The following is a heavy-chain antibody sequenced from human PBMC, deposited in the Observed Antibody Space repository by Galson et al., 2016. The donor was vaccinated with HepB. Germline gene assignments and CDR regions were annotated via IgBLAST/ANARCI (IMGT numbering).Heavy chain of an antibody. CDR1: GFTFSSFA. CDR3: AKDLGDRFITVYYYMDV. V-gene: IGHV3-23*01. D-gene: IGHD1-20*01. CDR2: INGDSGYT. Sequence: SLRLSCAASGFTFSSFAMAWVRQAPAKGLEWVSAINGDSGYTYYADSVKGRFTISRDNSQNTLYLQMNSLRAEDTAVYYCAKDLGDRFITVYYYMDVWGKGTTVTVSS. J-gene: IGHJ6*03.